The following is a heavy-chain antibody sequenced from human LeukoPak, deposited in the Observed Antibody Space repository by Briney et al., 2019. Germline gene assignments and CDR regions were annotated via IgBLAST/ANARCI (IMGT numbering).Heavy chain of an antibody. Sequence: PSETLSLTCTVSGYSISSGYYWGWIRQPPGKGLEWIGSIYHSGSTYYNPSLKSRVTISVDTSKNQFSLKLSSVTAADTAVYYCARGAPWYSSSWFDPWGQGTLVTVSS. J-gene: IGHJ5*02. V-gene: IGHV4-38-2*02. D-gene: IGHD6-13*01. CDR3: ARGAPWYSSSWFDP. CDR1: GYSISSGYY. CDR2: IYHSGST.